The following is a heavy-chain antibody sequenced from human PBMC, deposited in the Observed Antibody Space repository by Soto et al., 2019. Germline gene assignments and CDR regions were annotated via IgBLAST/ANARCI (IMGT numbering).Heavy chain of an antibody. D-gene: IGHD2-2*01. J-gene: IGHJ6*02. Sequence: QVQLVQSGAEVKKPGSSVKVSCKASGGTFSSYAISWVRQAPGQGLEWMGGIIPISETTNYAQKFQGRVTITADESKSTAYMELSSLRSEDTAVYYCARSQGSSTSLEIYYNSYYGMDVWGQGTTVTVSS. V-gene: IGHV1-69*01. CDR2: IIPISETT. CDR3: ARSQGSSTSLEIYYNSYYGMDV. CDR1: GGTFSSYA.